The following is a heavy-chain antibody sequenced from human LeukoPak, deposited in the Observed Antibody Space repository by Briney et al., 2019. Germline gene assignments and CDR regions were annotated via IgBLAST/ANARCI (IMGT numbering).Heavy chain of an antibody. CDR1: GFTFSSYA. Sequence: GGSLRLSCAASGFTFSSYAMSWVRQAPGKGLGWVSAISGSGGSTYYADSVKGRFTISRDNSKNTLYLQMNSLRAEDTAVYYCAKESDGYYFTTSDYWGQGTLVTVSS. CDR3: AKESDGYYFTTSDY. V-gene: IGHV3-23*01. J-gene: IGHJ4*02. CDR2: ISGSGGST. D-gene: IGHD3-22*01.